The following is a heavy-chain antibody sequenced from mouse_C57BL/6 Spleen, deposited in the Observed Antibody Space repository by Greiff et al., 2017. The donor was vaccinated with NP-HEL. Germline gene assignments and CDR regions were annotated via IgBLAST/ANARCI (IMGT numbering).Heavy chain of an antibody. CDR3: ARWDTTVVDYYAMDY. D-gene: IGHD1-1*01. Sequence: VKLQQPGAELVKPGASVKMSCKASGYTFTSYWITWVKQRPGQGLEWIGDIYPGSGSTNYNEKFKSKATLTVDTSSSTAYMQLSSLTSEDSAVYYCARWDTTVVDYYAMDYWGQGTSVTVSS. CDR1: GYTFTSYW. CDR2: IYPGSGST. V-gene: IGHV1-55*01. J-gene: IGHJ4*01.